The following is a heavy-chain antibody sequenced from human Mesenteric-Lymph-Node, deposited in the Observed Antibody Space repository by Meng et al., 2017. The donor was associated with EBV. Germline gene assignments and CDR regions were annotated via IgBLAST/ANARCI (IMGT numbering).Heavy chain of an antibody. CDR3: ARDVQMATI. D-gene: IGHD5-24*01. Sequence: QVELQAWGPGRGKPSGTLSRTCGVSGGSIRSSNWWSWVRQSPGKGLEWIGQIYHNGDTNYNPSLKSRVLISVDKSKNQFSLRLNSVTAADTAVYYCARDVQMATIWGQGTLVTVSS. J-gene: IGHJ4*02. V-gene: IGHV4-4*02. CDR1: GGSIRSSNW. CDR2: IYHNGDT.